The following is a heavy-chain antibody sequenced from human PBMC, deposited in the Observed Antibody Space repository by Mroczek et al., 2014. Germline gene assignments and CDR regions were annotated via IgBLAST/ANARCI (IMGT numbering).Heavy chain of an antibody. CDR2: INHSGST. D-gene: IGHD2-8*01. V-gene: IGHV4-34*01. J-gene: IGHJ4*02. CDR1: GGSFSGYY. Sequence: QVQLQQWGAGLLKPSETLSLTCAVYGGSFSGYYWSWIRQPPGKGLEWIGEINHSGSTNYNPSLKSRVTISVDTSKNQFSLKLSSVTAADTAVYYCARRLKDIVLMVYPYYFDYWGQGTLVTVSS. CDR3: ARRLKDIVLMVYPYYFDY.